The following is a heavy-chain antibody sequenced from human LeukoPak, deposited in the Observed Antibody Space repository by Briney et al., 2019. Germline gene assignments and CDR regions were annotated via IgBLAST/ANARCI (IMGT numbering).Heavy chain of an antibody. V-gene: IGHV3-48*01. Sequence: GGSLRLSCAASGFTSSDYSMNWVRQAPGKGLEWVSFISSSSSTVYYADSVKGRFTVSRDNAKNSLYLQMNSLRAEDTAVYYCAREAIFTSITPPDYWGQGTLVTVSS. CDR1: GFTSSDYS. D-gene: IGHD4-23*01. CDR3: AREAIFTSITPPDY. CDR2: ISSSSSTV. J-gene: IGHJ4*02.